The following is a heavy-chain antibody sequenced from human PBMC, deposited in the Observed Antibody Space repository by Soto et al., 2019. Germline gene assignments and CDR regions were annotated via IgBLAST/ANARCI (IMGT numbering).Heavy chain of an antibody. CDR2: ISAYNGNT. D-gene: IGHD3-3*01. J-gene: IGHJ6*02. V-gene: IGHV1-18*01. CDR1: GYTFTSYC. CDR3: ARDLTYYDFWSGYYNYYYGMDV. Sequence: ASVKVSCKASGYTFTSYCISWVRQAPGQGLEWMGWISAYNGNTNYAQKLQGRVTMTADTSTSTAYMELRSLRSDDTAVYYCARDLTYYDFWSGYYNYYYGMDVWGQGTTVTVSS.